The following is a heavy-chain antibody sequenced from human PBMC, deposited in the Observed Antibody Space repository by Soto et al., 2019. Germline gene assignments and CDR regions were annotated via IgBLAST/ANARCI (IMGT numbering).Heavy chain of an antibody. Sequence: QVQLVQSGAEVKKPGASVKVSCKASGYTFTSYGISWVRQAPGQGLEWMGWISAYNGNTNYAQKLQGRVTMTTDTSTSTAYMGLRSLRSDDTAVYYCARDIAARPDWYSYYGMDVWGQGTTVTVSS. CDR3: ARDIAARPDWYSYYGMDV. D-gene: IGHD6-6*01. V-gene: IGHV1-18*01. CDR1: GYTFTSYG. J-gene: IGHJ6*02. CDR2: ISAYNGNT.